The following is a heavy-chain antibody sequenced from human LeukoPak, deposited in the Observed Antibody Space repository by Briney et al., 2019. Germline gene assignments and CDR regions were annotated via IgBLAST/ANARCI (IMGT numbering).Heavy chain of an antibody. CDR2: INHSGST. V-gene: IGHV4-34*01. Sequence: SETLSLTCAVYGGSFSGYYWSWIRQPPGKGLEWIGEINHSGSTNYNPSLKSRVIISVDTSKNQFSLKLSSVTAADTAVYYCARSLRLLWFGELFPPHFDYWGQGTLVTVSS. CDR1: GGSFSGYY. D-gene: IGHD3-10*01. J-gene: IGHJ4*02. CDR3: ARSLRLLWFGELFPPHFDY.